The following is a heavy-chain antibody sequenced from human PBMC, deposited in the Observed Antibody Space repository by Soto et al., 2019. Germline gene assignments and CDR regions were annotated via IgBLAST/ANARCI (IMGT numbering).Heavy chain of an antibody. J-gene: IGHJ6*02. V-gene: IGHV4-59*01. CDR3: ARVTWFYGMDV. CDR2: IYYSGST. Sequence: SETLSLTCTVSGGSISGYYWSWIRQPPGKGLEWIGYIYYSGSTNYNPSLKSRVTISVDTSKNQFSLKLSSVTAADTAVYYCARVTWFYGMDVWGQGTTVTVSS. CDR1: GGSISGYY. D-gene: IGHD3-9*01.